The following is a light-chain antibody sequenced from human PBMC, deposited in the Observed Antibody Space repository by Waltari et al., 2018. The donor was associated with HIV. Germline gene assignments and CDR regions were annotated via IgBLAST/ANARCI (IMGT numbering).Light chain of an antibody. CDR3: QQYSLTPLT. CDR2: GAS. CDR1: QIITNNY. J-gene: IGKJ4*01. V-gene: IGKV3-20*01. Sequence: IVLTRSPGTLSLSPGERATLSCRASQIITNNYLAWYQQKPGQAPRLLVSGASSRATGIPERFSGSGSGTHFSLTITRLEAEDSAVYFCQQYSLTPLTFGGGTKVEIK.